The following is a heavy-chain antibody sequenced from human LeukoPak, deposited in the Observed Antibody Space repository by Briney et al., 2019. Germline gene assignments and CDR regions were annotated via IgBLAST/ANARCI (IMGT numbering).Heavy chain of an antibody. Sequence: GGSLRLSCAASGFTFTTYSMNWVRQAPGKGLEWVSSISGSSSHIYYADSVKGRFTISRDNAKNSLYLQMNSLRAEDTAVYYCTRRAPYFDYWGQGTLVTVPS. J-gene: IGHJ4*02. D-gene: IGHD1-14*01. CDR3: TRRAPYFDY. CDR1: GFTFTTYS. V-gene: IGHV3-21*01. CDR2: ISGSSSHI.